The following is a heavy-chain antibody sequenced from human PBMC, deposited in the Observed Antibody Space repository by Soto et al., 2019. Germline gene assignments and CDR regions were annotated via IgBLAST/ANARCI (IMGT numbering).Heavy chain of an antibody. CDR2: IYYSGST. Sequence: QVQLQESGPGLVKPSETLSLTCTVSGGSISSYYWSWIRQPPGKGLEWIGYIYYSGSTNYNPSLTSRVTISVDTSKNQFSLKLSSVTAADTAVYYCARGRDGYNENGGYYYYYGMDVWGQGTTVTVSS. D-gene: IGHD5-12*01. J-gene: IGHJ6*02. V-gene: IGHV4-59*01. CDR1: GGSISSYY. CDR3: ARGRDGYNENGGYYYYYGMDV.